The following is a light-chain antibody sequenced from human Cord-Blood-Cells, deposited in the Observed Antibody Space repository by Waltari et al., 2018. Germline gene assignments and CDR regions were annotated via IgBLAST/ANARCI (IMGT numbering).Light chain of an antibody. CDR3: SSYAGSNNLV. V-gene: IGLV2-8*01. Sequence: QSALTQPPSASGSPGQSVTLPCPGTSSYVGGFNYVSWYQQHPGKAPKPWIYEVSKRPAGVPDRFSGSKSGNTASLTVSGLQAEDEADYYCSSYAGSNNLVFGGGTKLTVL. CDR1: SSYVGGFNY. CDR2: EVS. J-gene: IGLJ3*02.